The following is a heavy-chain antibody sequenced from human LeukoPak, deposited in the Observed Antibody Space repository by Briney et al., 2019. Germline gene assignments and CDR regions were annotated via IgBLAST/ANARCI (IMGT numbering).Heavy chain of an antibody. D-gene: IGHD1-26*01. J-gene: IGHJ5*02. Sequence: ASVKVSCKASGYTFTSYYMHWVRQAPGQGLECMGIINPSGGSTSYAQKFQGRVTMTRDMSTSTVYMELSSLRSEDTAVYYCARGRVGATTYVWFDPWGQGTLVTVSS. V-gene: IGHV1-46*01. CDR2: INPSGGST. CDR1: GYTFTSYY. CDR3: ARGRVGATTYVWFDP.